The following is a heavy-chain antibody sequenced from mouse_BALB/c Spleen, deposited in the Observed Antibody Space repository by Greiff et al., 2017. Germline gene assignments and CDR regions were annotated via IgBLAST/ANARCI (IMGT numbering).Heavy chain of an antibody. V-gene: IGHV1-7*01. D-gene: IGHD2-12*01. J-gene: IGHJ3*01. Sequence: QVQLKESGAELAKPGASVKMSCKASGYTFTSYWMHWVKQRPGQGLEWIGYINPSTGYTEYNQKFKDKATLTADKSSSTAYMQLSSLTSEDSAVYYCARSELLLYWGQGTLVTVSA. CDR1: GYTFTSYW. CDR3: ARSELLLY. CDR2: INPSTGYT.